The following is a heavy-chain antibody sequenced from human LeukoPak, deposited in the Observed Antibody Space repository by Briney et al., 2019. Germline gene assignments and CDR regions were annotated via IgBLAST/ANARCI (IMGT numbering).Heavy chain of an antibody. V-gene: IGHV3-48*03. Sequence: GESLRLSCTASGFSFRNYEMNWVRQAPGKGLEWVSYISTRGTIYYADSVKGRFTISRDDAKNSLYLQMNSLRAEDTAVYYCARGLDYWGEGTLVTVSS. J-gene: IGHJ4*02. CDR3: ARGLDY. CDR2: ISTRGTI. CDR1: GFSFRNYE.